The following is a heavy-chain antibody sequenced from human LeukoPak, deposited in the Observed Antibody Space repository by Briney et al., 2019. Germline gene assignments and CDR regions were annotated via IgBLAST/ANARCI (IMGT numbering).Heavy chain of an antibody. J-gene: IGHJ5*02. CDR2: ISAYNGNT. V-gene: IGHV1-18*01. CDR3: ARDRGSSSWYEGFNWFDP. Sequence: GASVTVSCKASGYTFTSYGISWVRQAPGQGLEWMGWISAYNGNTNYAQKLQGRVTMTTDTSTSTAYMELRSLRSDDTAVYYCARDRGSSSWYEGFNWFDPWGQGTLVTVSS. D-gene: IGHD6-13*01. CDR1: GYTFTSYG.